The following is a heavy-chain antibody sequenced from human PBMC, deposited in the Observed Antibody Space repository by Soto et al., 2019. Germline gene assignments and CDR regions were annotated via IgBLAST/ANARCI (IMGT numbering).Heavy chain of an antibody. CDR1: GFTFSTFG. CDR3: VKGAWLDY. CDR2: ISGRDDSA. D-gene: IGHD6-19*01. Sequence: GGSLRLSCAASGFTFSTFGMSWVRQPPGKGLEWVSVISGRDDSANYADSVKGRFTISKDKSSNTLYLQMNNLRAEDTAVYYCVKGAWLDYWGQGTLVTVSS. J-gene: IGHJ4*02. V-gene: IGHV3-23*01.